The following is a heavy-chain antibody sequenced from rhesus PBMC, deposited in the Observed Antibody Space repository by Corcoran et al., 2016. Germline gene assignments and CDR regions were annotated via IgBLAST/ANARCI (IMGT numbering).Heavy chain of an antibody. CDR2: ISWSGGST. Sequence: EVQLVESGGGLVQPGGSLRLSCAASGFTFSSYWMYWVRQAPGKGLEWVPGISWSGGSTYYADSVKGQFTISRDNAKNSLYLQMGSLRAEDTALYYCARERSDYYGTVGFDYWGQGVLVTVSS. CDR3: ARERSDYYGTVGFDY. D-gene: IGHD3-22*01. V-gene: IGHV3-201*01. CDR1: GFTFSSYW. J-gene: IGHJ4*01.